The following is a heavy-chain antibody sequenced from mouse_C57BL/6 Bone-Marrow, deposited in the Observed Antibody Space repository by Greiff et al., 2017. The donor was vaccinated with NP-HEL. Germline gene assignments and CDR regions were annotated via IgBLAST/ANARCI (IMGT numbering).Heavy chain of an antibody. J-gene: IGHJ2*01. Sequence: VQLQQSGAELVKPGASVKLSCTASGFNIKDYYMHWVKQRTEQGLEWIGRIDPEDGETKYAPKFPGKATITADTSANTAYLQLSSLTSEDTAVYYCARWYGSSYWGQGTTLTVSS. CDR3: ARWYGSSY. D-gene: IGHD1-1*01. V-gene: IGHV14-2*01. CDR1: GFNIKDYY. CDR2: IDPEDGET.